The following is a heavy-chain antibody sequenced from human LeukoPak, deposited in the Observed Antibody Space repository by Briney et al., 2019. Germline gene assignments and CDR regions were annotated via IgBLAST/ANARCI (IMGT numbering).Heavy chain of an antibody. Sequence: GGSLRLSCAASGLTVTSNYMTWVRQAPGKGLEWVAIIYSGGYTDYADSVKGRFTISRDNSKSTLYLQMNSLRAEDTAVYYCAKENDFVYWGQGTLVTVSS. CDR3: AKENDFVY. CDR2: IYSGGYT. CDR1: GLTVTSNY. V-gene: IGHV3-66*01. J-gene: IGHJ4*02. D-gene: IGHD3-3*01.